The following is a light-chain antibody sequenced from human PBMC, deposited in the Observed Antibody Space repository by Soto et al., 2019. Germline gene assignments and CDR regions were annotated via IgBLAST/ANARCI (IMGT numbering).Light chain of an antibody. CDR2: RNN. CDR3: AAWDDSLSGYVV. J-gene: IGLJ2*01. V-gene: IGLV1-47*01. Sequence: QSVLTQPPSAFGTAGQRVTISCSGSSSNIGSNYVYWYQQLPGTAPKLHIYRNNQRPSGVPDRFSGSKSGTSASLAISGLRSEDEADYYCAAWDDSLSGYVVFGGGTQLTVL. CDR1: SSNIGSNY.